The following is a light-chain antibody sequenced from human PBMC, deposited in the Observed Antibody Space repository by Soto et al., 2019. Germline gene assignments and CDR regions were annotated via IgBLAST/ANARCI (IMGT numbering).Light chain of an antibody. V-gene: IGKV3D-20*02. CDR1: QSVSSSH. Sequence: EIVLTQSPGTLSLSPGERATLSCRASQSVSSSHLAWYQQKPGQAPRLLISGASNRATGIPARFSGSGSGTDFTLTISSLEPEDFAVYYCQQRSNWPPLTFGGGTKVDIK. J-gene: IGKJ4*01. CDR3: QQRSNWPPLT. CDR2: GAS.